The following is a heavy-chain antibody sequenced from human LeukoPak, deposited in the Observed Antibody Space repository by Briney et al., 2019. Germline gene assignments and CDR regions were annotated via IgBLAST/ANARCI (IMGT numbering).Heavy chain of an antibody. CDR2: IYSGGST. V-gene: IGHV3-66*01. Sequence: GGSLRLSCAASGFTVRSNYMSWVRQAPGKGLEWVSVIYSGGSTYYADSVKGRFTISRDNSKNTLYLQMNSLRAEDTAVYYCARGYCSGGSCYYFDYWGQGTLVTVSS. D-gene: IGHD2-15*01. CDR3: ARGYCSGGSCYYFDY. CDR1: GFTVRSNY. J-gene: IGHJ4*02.